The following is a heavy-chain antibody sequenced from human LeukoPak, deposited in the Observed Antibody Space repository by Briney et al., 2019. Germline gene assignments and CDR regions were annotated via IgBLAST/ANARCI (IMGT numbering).Heavy chain of an antibody. CDR3: ARASWLPQSRNYYYMDV. V-gene: IGHV4-59*01. CDR2: IYYSGST. Sequence: SETLSLTCSVSGASITSDYWSWIRQPPGKGLEWIGYIYYSGSTNYNPSLKSRVTISEDTSKNHFSLKLSSVTAADTAVYYCARASWLPQSRNYYYMDVWGKGTTVTISS. J-gene: IGHJ6*03. CDR1: GASITSDY. D-gene: IGHD5-12*01.